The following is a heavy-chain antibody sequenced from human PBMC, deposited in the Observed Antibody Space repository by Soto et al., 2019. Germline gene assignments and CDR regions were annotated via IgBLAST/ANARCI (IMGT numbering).Heavy chain of an antibody. CDR2: IYRGRAT. CDR1: VFSVSNAY. Sequence: EVQLVESGGGLIQHGGALRISCAVSVFSVSNAYMSWVRQAPGKGLEWISVIYRGRATYYADSVEGRFTISRDDSRNTVYLQMNRLTTEDTAVYFCARDRSDSSRADSFDIWGQGTMVTVSS. D-gene: IGHD6-25*01. V-gene: IGHV3-53*01. CDR3: ARDRSDSSRADSFDI. J-gene: IGHJ3*02.